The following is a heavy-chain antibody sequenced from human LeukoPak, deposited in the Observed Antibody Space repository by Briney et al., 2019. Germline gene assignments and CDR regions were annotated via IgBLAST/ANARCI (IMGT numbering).Heavy chain of an antibody. CDR2: IQYDGSKN. D-gene: IGHD3-22*01. Sequence: PGGSLRLSCAASGFTFSSYGMRWARQAPGKGLEWVAFIQYDGSKNYYADYVKGRFTISRDNSKNTLYMQMNSLRAEDTAVYYCAKGLYYYDSSGFPAWGQGTLVTVSS. J-gene: IGHJ5*02. CDR1: GFTFSSYG. CDR3: AKGLYYYDSSGFPA. V-gene: IGHV3-30*02.